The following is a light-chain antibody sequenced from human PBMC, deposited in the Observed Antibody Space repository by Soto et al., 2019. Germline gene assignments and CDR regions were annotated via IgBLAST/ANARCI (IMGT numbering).Light chain of an antibody. V-gene: IGKV3-15*01. CDR1: QSVSSN. J-gene: IGKJ4*01. CDR3: QQYNNWPGALT. Sequence: EIVMTQSPATLSVSPGERATLSCRASQSVSSNLAWYQQKPGQAPRLLIYGASTRATGIPARFSGSGSGTEFTLTLSSRQSEDFAVYYCQQYNNWPGALTFGGGTKVEIK. CDR2: GAS.